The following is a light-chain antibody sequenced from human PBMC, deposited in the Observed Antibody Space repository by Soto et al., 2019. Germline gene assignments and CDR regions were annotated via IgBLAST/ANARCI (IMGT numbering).Light chain of an antibody. CDR2: GND. CDR3: AAWDEGLNGPV. J-gene: IGLJ3*02. CDR1: SSNIGSHT. Sequence: QSVLTQPPSASGTPGQRVAISCSGSSSNIGSHTVNWYQQLHATAPKLLIYGNDQRPSGVPDRFSGSTAGTAASLAISGLQSEDEVDYYCAAWDEGLNGPVFGGGTKLTVL. V-gene: IGLV1-44*01.